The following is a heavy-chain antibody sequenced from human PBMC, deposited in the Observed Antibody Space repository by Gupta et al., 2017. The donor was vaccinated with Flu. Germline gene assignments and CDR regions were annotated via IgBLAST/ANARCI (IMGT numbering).Heavy chain of an antibody. V-gene: IGHV1-46*01. Sequence: ASGYTFTSYYMHWVRQAPGQGLEWMGIINPSGGSTSYAQKFQGRVTMTRDTSTSTVYMELSSLRSEDTAVYYCARTRHGYSSGWYYYYYGMDVWGQGTTVTVSS. D-gene: IGHD6-19*01. CDR1: GYTFTSYY. CDR3: ARTRHGYSSGWYYYYYGMDV. CDR2: INPSGGST. J-gene: IGHJ6*02.